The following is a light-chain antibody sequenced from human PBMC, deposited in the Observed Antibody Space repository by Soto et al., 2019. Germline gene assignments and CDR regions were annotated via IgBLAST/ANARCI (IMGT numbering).Light chain of an antibody. CDR1: SSDVGGYNY. Sequence: QSALTQPASMSGSPGQSITISCTGTSSDVGGYNYVSWYQQHPGKAPKLMIYDVSNRPSGVFNRFSGSKSGNTASLTISGLQAEDEADYYCSSYTRSSTLYVVFGGGTKLTVL. CDR2: DVS. V-gene: IGLV2-14*01. J-gene: IGLJ2*01. CDR3: SSYTRSSTLYVV.